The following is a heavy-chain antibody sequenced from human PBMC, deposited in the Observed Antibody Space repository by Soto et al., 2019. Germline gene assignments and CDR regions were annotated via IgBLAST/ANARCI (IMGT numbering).Heavy chain of an antibody. CDR3: ARASDGYRSGWYVGYFDY. CDR2: IRAYNGYT. Sequence: QVQLVQSGAEVKKPGASVKVSCKASGYTFTSCGISWVRQVPGQGREWMGWIRAYNGYTNYAQKFQGRVTLTPDTPTSTAYMELRSLISDDTAVYYCARASDGYRSGWYVGYFDYWGQGTLVTVSS. J-gene: IGHJ4*02. CDR1: GYTFTSCG. V-gene: IGHV1-18*04. D-gene: IGHD6-19*01.